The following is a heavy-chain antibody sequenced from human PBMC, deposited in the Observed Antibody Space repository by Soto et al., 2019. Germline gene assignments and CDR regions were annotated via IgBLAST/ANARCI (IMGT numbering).Heavy chain of an antibody. V-gene: IGHV4-34*01. CDR3: ATRITVFGLLIPPFDP. CDR2: INHTGGT. D-gene: IGHD3-3*01. CDR1: GGSVNGYY. J-gene: IGHJ5*02. Sequence: SETLSLTCAVYGGSVNGYYWNWIRQPPGKGLVWIGEINHTGGTHYNPSLKSRVTMSVDTSKNQFSLRLSSVTAADTAIYYCATRITVFGLLIPPFDPWGQGTQVTVSS.